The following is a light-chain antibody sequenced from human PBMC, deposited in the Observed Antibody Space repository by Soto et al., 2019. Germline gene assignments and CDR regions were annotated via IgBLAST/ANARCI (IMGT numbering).Light chain of an antibody. Sequence: DIQMTQSPSTLSASVGDRVTITGRASRSISSWLAWYQQKPGKAPKLLIYKASSFESGVPSRFSGSRSGTEFTLTISSRRPDDFATYSCPQYNSYSTFGQGTKVDI. CDR1: RSISSW. V-gene: IGKV1-5*03. CDR2: KAS. CDR3: PQYNSYST. J-gene: IGKJ1*01.